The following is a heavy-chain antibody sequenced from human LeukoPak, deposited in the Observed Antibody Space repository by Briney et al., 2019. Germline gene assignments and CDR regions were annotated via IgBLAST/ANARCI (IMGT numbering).Heavy chain of an antibody. CDR1: GFTFSSYS. V-gene: IGHV3-21*01. D-gene: IGHD3-22*01. CDR3: ARDLYYYESSADGRGY. J-gene: IGHJ4*02. CDR2: ISSSSSYI. Sequence: PGGSLRLSCAASGFTFSSYSMNWVRQAPGKGLEWVSSISSSSSYIYYADSVKGRFTIARDNAKNSLYLQMNSLRAEDTAVYYCARDLYYYESSADGRGYWGQGTLVTVSS.